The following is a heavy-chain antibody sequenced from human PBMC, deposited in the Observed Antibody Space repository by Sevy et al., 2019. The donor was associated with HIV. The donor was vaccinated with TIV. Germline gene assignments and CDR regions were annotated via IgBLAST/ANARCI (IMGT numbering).Heavy chain of an antibody. CDR3: ATSVSARPDDY. Sequence: SETLSLTCTVSGGSNSSSAYYWGWIRQPPGKGLEWIASFYYSGNTYYNPSLKSRVTISVDTPKNQFSLKLSSVTAADTAVYYCATSVSARPDDYWGQGILVTVSS. CDR1: GGSNSSSAYY. J-gene: IGHJ4*02. CDR2: FYYSGNT. V-gene: IGHV4-39*01. D-gene: IGHD6-6*01.